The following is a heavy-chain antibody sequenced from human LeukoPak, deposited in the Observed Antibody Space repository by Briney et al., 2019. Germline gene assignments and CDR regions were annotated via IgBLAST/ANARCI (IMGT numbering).Heavy chain of an antibody. V-gene: IGHV4-34*01. D-gene: IGHD6-19*01. CDR2: INHSGST. CDR3: ARRSGWYALRFDY. Sequence: SETLSLTCAIYGGSFSGYYWSWIRQPPGKGPEWIGEINHSGSTNYNPSLKSRVTISVDTSKNQFSLKLSSVTAADTAVYYCARRSGWYALRFDYWGQGTLVTVSS. J-gene: IGHJ4*02. CDR1: GGSFSGYY.